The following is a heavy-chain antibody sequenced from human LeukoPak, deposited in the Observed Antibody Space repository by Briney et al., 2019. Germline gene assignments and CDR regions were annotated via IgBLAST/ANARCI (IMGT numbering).Heavy chain of an antibody. Sequence: GGSLRLSCAASGFTFSSYAMSWVRQAPGKGLEWVSAISGSGGSTCYADSVKGRFTISRDNSKNTLYLQMNSLRAEDTAVYYCAKEGITMIVVVIHDAFDIWGQGTMVTVSS. CDR2: ISGSGGST. D-gene: IGHD3-22*01. CDR1: GFTFSSYA. CDR3: AKEGITMIVVVIHDAFDI. V-gene: IGHV3-23*01. J-gene: IGHJ3*02.